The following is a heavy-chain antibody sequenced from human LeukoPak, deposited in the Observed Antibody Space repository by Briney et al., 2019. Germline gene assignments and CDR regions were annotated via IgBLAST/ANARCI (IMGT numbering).Heavy chain of an antibody. CDR1: GFTFSSYA. CDR2: ISGSGGST. J-gene: IGHJ3*02. V-gene: IGHV3-23*01. CDR3: AKVDGDIVGATWDAFDI. D-gene: IGHD1-26*01. Sequence: PGGSLRLSCAASGFTFSSYAMSWVRQAPGKGLEWVSAISGSGGSTYYADSVKGRFTISRDNSKNTLYLQMNSLRAEDTAVYYCAKVDGDIVGATWDAFDIWGQGTMVTVSS.